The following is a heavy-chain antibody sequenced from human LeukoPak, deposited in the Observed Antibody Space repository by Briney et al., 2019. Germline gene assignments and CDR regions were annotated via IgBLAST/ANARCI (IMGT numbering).Heavy chain of an antibody. Sequence: SVKVSCKASGGTFSNYAISRVRQAPGQGLEWMGGIIPIFDTANYAQKFQGRVTITADESTSTAYMELSSLKSEDTAVYYCARASDETSYYYYMDVWGKGTTVTVSS. CDR2: IIPIFDTA. CDR1: GGTFSNYA. CDR3: ARASDETSYYYYMDV. V-gene: IGHV1-69*13. J-gene: IGHJ6*03.